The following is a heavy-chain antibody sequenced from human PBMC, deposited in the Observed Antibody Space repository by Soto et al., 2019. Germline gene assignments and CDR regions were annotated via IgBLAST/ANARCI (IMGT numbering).Heavy chain of an antibody. CDR3: AKQGAAQGYVDV. CDR1: GFSFSSYA. D-gene: IGHD6-6*01. CDR2: ISGSGGSA. V-gene: IGHV3-23*01. J-gene: IGHJ6*03. Sequence: EMQLLESGGGLVQPGGSLRLSCAASGFSFSSYAMSWVRQAPGKGLEWVSAISGSGGSAYYADSVKGRFTFSRDNSKDTLYLQMNSLRDEDTAVYYCAKQGAAQGYVDVWGKGTTVTVSS.